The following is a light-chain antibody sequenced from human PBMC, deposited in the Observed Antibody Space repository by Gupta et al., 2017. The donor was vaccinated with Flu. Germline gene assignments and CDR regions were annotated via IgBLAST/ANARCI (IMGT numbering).Light chain of an antibody. Sequence: DIQMTQSPSTLSASVGDRVTITCRASQSISSWLAWYQQKPGKAPKLLIYKASSLESGVPSRFSGSGSGTEFTLTSSSLQPDDFATYYCQQYNSIRTFGQGTKVEIK. CDR2: KAS. CDR1: QSISSW. J-gene: IGKJ1*01. CDR3: QQYNSIRT. V-gene: IGKV1-5*03.